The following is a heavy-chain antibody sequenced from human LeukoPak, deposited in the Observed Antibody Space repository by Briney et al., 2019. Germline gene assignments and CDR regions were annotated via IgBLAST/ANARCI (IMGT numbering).Heavy chain of an antibody. V-gene: IGHV3-30*04. CDR2: TSYDGSNK. CDR1: GFTFSSYA. CDR3: ASGSGYDSPFFDY. J-gene: IGHJ4*02. Sequence: GGSLRLSCAASGFTFSSYAMPWVRQAPGKGLEWVAVTSYDGSNKYYADSVKGRFTISRDNSKNTLYLQMNSLRAEDTAVYYCASGSGYDSPFFDYWGQGTLVTVSS. D-gene: IGHD5-12*01.